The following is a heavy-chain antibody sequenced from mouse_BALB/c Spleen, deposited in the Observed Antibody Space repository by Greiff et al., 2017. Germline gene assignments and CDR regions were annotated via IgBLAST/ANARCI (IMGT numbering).Heavy chain of an antibody. CDR2: ISSGSSTI. D-gene: IGHD2-10*01. CDR3: ARTFYDYYAMDY. J-gene: IGHJ4*01. CDR1: GFTFSSFG. V-gene: IGHV5-17*02. Sequence: EVHLVESGGGLVQPGGSRKLSCAASGFTFSSFGMHWVRQAPEKGLEWVAYISSGSSTIYYADTVKGRFTISRDNPKNTLFLQMTSLRSEDTAMYYCARTFYDYYAMDYWGQGTSVTVSS.